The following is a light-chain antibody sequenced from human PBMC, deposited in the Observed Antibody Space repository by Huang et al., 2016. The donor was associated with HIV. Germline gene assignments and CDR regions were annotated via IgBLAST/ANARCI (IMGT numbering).Light chain of an antibody. CDR1: QGISKS. Sequence: DIQMTQSPSSLSPSVGDRVTITCRASQGISKSLAWYQQKPGKAPKLLLHATSRLESGVPSRFSGSGSGTDYTLTISSLQPEDFATYYCQQYYSTPTFGQGTKVESK. J-gene: IGKJ1*01. V-gene: IGKV1-NL1*01. CDR2: ATS. CDR3: QQYYSTPT.